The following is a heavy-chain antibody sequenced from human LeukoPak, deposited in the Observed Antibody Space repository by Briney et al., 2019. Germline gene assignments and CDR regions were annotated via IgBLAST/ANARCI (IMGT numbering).Heavy chain of an antibody. CDR1: GGSISGYY. J-gene: IGHJ6*02. CDR3: ARGRGYSYGYDYYYYGMDV. CDR2: IYTSGST. V-gene: IGHV4-4*07. Sequence: SETLSLTCTVSGGSISGYYWSWIRQPAGKGLEWIGRIYTSGSTNYNPSLKSRVTMSVDTSKNQFSLKLSSVTAADTAVYYCARGRGYSYGYDYYYYGMDVWGQGTTVTVSS. D-gene: IGHD5-18*01.